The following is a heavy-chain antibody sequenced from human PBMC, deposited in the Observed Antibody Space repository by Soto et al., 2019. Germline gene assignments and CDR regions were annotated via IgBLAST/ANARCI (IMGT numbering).Heavy chain of an antibody. CDR3: ARGGGVGVAGSAAFDM. D-gene: IGHD3-3*01. Sequence: QLHLVQSGAVVKKPGASVTVSCSASGYPVTAYYMHWVRQAPGRGLEWMGGINPATGAAKYTQTFQGRVTMTRDTSTSTVFMDLSGLKSEDTAVFYWARGGGVGVAGSAAFDMWGQGTLVTVSS. CDR2: INPATGAA. CDR1: GYPVTAYY. V-gene: IGHV1-2*02. J-gene: IGHJ3*02.